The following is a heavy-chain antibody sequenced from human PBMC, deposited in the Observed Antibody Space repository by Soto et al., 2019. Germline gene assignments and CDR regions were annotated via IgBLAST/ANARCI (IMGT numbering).Heavy chain of an antibody. V-gene: IGHV4-34*01. D-gene: IGHD3-3*01. CDR2: INHSGST. CDR1: GRSFSGYY. Sequence: SETLSLTCAVYGRSFSGYYWSWIRQPPGKGLEWIGEINHSGSTNYNPSLKSRVTISVDTSKNQFSLKLSSVTAADTAVYYCARALPGGYYDFWSGYYRLAFDIWGQGTMVTVSS. J-gene: IGHJ3*02. CDR3: ARALPGGYYDFWSGYYRLAFDI.